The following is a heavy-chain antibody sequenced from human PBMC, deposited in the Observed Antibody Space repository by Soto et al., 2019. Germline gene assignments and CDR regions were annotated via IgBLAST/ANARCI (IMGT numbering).Heavy chain of an antibody. CDR2: ISGSGGST. CDR1: GFTFSSYA. J-gene: IGHJ4*02. Sequence: GGSLRLSCAASGFTFSSYAMSWVRQAPGKGLEWVSAISGSGGSTYYADSVKGRFIISRDNSKNTLYLQMNSLRAEDTAVYYCAKDLIVAAAGPNYFDNWGQGTLVTVSS. D-gene: IGHD6-13*01. V-gene: IGHV3-23*01. CDR3: AKDLIVAAAGPNYFDN.